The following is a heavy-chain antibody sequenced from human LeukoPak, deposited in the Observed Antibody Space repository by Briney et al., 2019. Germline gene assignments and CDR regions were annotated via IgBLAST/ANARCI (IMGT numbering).Heavy chain of an antibody. CDR2: IYHSGST. CDR1: GYSISSGYY. D-gene: IGHD6-13*01. V-gene: IGHV4-38-2*02. CDR3: ARVKTPSSSFWAYYFDY. Sequence: SETLSLTCIVSGYSISSGYYWGWIRQPPGKGLEWIGSIYHSGSTYYNPSLKSRVTISVDASKNQFSLKLSSVTAADTAVYYCARVKTPSSSFWAYYFDYWGQGTLVTVSS. J-gene: IGHJ4*02.